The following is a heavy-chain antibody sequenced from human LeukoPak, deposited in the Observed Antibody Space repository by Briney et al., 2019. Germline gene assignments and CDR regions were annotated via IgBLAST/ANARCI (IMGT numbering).Heavy chain of an antibody. J-gene: IGHJ4*02. D-gene: IGHD6-6*01. Sequence: SETLSLTCTVSGGSISSSSYYWGWIRQPPGKGLEGIGSIYYSGSTYYNPSLKSRVTISVDTSKNQFSLKLSSVTAADTAVYYCARILWYSSSSRSIFDYWGQGTLVTVSS. CDR3: ARILWYSSSSRSIFDY. CDR2: IYYSGST. CDR1: GGSISSSSYY. V-gene: IGHV4-39*07.